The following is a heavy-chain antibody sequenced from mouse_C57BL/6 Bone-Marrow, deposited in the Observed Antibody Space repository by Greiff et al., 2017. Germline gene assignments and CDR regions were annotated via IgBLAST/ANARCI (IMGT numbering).Heavy chain of an antibody. Sequence: QVQLQQPGAELVRPGTSVQVSCTASGYAFTNYLIEWVKQRPGQGLAWIGVINPGSGGTNYTEKFKGKATLTADKSSSTAYMQLSSLTSEDSAGYVGERARNWDSGFADGGQGTLVTVSA. CDR3: ERARNWDSGFAD. D-gene: IGHD4-1*01. CDR1: GYAFTNYL. V-gene: IGHV1-54*01. J-gene: IGHJ3*01. CDR2: INPGSGGT.